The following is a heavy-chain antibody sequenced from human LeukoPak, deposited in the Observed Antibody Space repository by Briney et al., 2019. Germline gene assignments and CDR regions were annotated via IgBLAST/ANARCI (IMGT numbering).Heavy chain of an antibody. J-gene: IGHJ4*02. V-gene: IGHV3-64D*09. CDR1: GFTFSTYA. CDR3: AKASSNYFYYFEY. D-gene: IGHD2/OR15-2a*01. CDR2: ISSNGGST. Sequence: GGSLRLSCSASGFTFSTYAMYWVRQAPGKGLEYVSAISSNGGSTYYADSVKGRFTISRDNSKNTLYLQMSSLRAEDTAVYYCAKASSNYFYYFEYWGQGTLVTVSS.